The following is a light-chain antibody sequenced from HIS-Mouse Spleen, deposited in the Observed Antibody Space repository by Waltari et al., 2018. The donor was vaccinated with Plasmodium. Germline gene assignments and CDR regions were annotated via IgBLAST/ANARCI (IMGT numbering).Light chain of an antibody. CDR3: QAWDSSTAVV. Sequence: SYELTQPPSVSVSPGQTASIPCSGDKLGDKYACWYQQKPGPSPVLVIYQDSNRPSGIPERFTGSNSGNTATLTISGTQAMDEADYYCQAWDSSTAVVFGGGTKLTVL. CDR2: QDS. J-gene: IGLJ2*01. CDR1: KLGDKY. V-gene: IGLV3-1*01.